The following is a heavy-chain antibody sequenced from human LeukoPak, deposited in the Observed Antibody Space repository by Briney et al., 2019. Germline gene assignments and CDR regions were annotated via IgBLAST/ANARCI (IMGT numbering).Heavy chain of an antibody. Sequence: PGRSLRLSCAASGFTFSSYAMHWVRQAPGKGLEWVAVISYDGSNKYYADSVKGRFTISRDNSKNTLYLQMNSLRAEDTAVYYCARDHYDSSGYYDDYWGQGTLVTVSS. J-gene: IGHJ4*02. V-gene: IGHV3-30-3*01. CDR1: GFTFSSYA. CDR2: ISYDGSNK. CDR3: ARDHYDSSGYYDDY. D-gene: IGHD3-22*01.